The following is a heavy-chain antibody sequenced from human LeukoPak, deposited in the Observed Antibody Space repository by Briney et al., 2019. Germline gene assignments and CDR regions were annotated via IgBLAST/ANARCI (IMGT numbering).Heavy chain of an antibody. Sequence: SETLSLTCTVSGGSISSSSYYWSWIRQPPGKGLEWIGIIYYSGSTYYNPSLKSRLTISVDTSKNQFSLKLSSVTATDTAVYYCARRGYCSSTSCYEYWFDPWGQGTLVTVSS. D-gene: IGHD2-2*01. CDR2: IYYSGST. CDR1: GGSISSSSYY. V-gene: IGHV4-39*01. CDR3: ARRGYCSSTSCYEYWFDP. J-gene: IGHJ5*02.